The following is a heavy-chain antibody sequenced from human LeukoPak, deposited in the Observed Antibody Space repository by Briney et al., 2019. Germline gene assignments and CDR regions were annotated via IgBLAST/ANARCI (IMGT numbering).Heavy chain of an antibody. Sequence: GGSLRLSCAASGFTFSSYGMHWVRQAPGKGLEWVAVISYDGSNKYYADLVKGRFTISRDKSKNTLYLQMNSLKTEDTAVYYCTTEAPYSSGWVEGYYFDYWGQGTLVTVSS. J-gene: IGHJ4*02. CDR2: ISYDGSNK. CDR3: TTEAPYSSGWVEGYYFDY. D-gene: IGHD6-19*01. CDR1: GFTFSSYG. V-gene: IGHV3-30*03.